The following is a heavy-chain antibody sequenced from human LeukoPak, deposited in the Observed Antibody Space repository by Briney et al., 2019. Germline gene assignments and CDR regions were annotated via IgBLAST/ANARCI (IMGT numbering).Heavy chain of an antibody. D-gene: IGHD2-15*01. V-gene: IGHV1-2*02. J-gene: IGHJ5*02. CDR3: ARDLGCSGGSCYSNWFDP. Sequence: ASVKVSCKASGYTFTGYYMHWVRQAPGQGLEWMGWINPNSGGTNYAQKFQGRVTMTRDTSISTAYMELSRLRSDDTAVYYCARDLGCSGGSCYSNWFDPWGQGTLVTVSS. CDR1: GYTFTGYY. CDR2: INPNSGGT.